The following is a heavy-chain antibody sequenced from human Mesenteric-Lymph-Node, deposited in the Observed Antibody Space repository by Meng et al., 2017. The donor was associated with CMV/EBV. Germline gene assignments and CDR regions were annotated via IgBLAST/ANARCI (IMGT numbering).Heavy chain of an antibody. V-gene: IGHV3-23*03. CDR2: IYSGGSST. D-gene: IGHD3-3*01. CDR3: AKGLFDYWTSLFDY. CDR1: GFTFSSYE. J-gene: IGHJ4*02. Sequence: GESLKISCAASGFTFSSYEMNWVRQAPGKGLEWVSVIYSGGSSTYYADSVKGRFTISRDNSKNTLYLQMNSLRAEDTAIYYCAKGLFDYWTSLFDYWGQGTLVTVSS.